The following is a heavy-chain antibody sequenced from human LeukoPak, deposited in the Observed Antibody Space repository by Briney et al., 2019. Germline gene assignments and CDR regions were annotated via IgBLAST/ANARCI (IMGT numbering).Heavy chain of an antibody. CDR1: GYTFTSYG. CDR3: ARDPSITGTAHFDY. D-gene: IGHD1-20*01. CDR2: ISAYNGNT. V-gene: IGHV1-18*01. Sequence: GASVKVSCKPSGYTFTSYGISWVRQAPGQGLEWMGWISAYNGNTNYAQKLQGRVTMTTDTSTSTAYMELRSLRSDDTAVYYCARDPSITGTAHFDYWGQGTLVTVSS. J-gene: IGHJ4*02.